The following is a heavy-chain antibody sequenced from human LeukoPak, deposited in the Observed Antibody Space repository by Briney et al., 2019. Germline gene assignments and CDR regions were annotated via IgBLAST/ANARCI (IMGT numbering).Heavy chain of an antibody. Sequence: SETLSLTCTVSGGSIISNTFYWGWIRQPPGKGLEWIGYIYYSGSTNYNPSLKSRVTISVDTSKNQFSLKLSSVTAADTAVYYCARSYGSGSYFAYWGQGILVTVSS. V-gene: IGHV4-61*05. CDR2: IYYSGST. CDR1: GGSIISNTFY. D-gene: IGHD3-10*01. J-gene: IGHJ4*02. CDR3: ARSYGSGSYFAY.